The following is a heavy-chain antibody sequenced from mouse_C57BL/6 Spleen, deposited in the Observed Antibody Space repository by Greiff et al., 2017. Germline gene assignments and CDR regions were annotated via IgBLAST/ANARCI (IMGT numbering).Heavy chain of an antibody. Sequence: EVQLQQSGPELVKPGASVKISCKASGYTFTDYYMNWVKQSHGKSLEWIGDINPNNGGTSYNQKFKGKATLTVDKSSSTAYMELRSLTSEDSAVYYCAGSWPVDDWGQGTTLTVSS. J-gene: IGHJ2*01. CDR1: GYTFTDYY. V-gene: IGHV1-26*01. CDR2: INPNNGGT. CDR3: AGSWPVDD.